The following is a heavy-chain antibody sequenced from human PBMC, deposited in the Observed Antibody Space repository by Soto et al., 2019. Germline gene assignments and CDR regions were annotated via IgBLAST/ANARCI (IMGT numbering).Heavy chain of an antibody. CDR1: GYTFTSYA. CDR3: ARGPDSSGYYYSWFDP. Sequence: GASVKVSCKASGYTFTSYAMQWVRQAPGQRLEWMGWINAGNGNTKYSQKFQGRVTITRDTSASTAYMELSSLRSEDTAVYYCARGPDSSGYYYSWFDPWGQGTLVTVSS. V-gene: IGHV1-3*01. D-gene: IGHD3-22*01. J-gene: IGHJ5*02. CDR2: INAGNGNT.